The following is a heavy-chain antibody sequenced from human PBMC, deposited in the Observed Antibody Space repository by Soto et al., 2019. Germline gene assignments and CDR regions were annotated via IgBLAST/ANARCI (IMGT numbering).Heavy chain of an antibody. D-gene: IGHD1-26*01. J-gene: IGHJ3*02. CDR1: GYTFTSYG. CDR3: ARDALQWELLVTAFDI. CDR2: ISAYNGNT. Sequence: ASVKVSCKASGYTFTSYGISWVRQAPGQGLEWMGWISAYNGNTNYAQKLQGRVTMTTDTSTSTAYMELRSLRSDDTAVYYCARDALQWELLVTAFDIWGQGTMVTV. V-gene: IGHV1-18*01.